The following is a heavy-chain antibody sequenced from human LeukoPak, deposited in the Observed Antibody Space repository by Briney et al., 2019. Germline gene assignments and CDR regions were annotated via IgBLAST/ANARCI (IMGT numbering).Heavy chain of an antibody. J-gene: IGHJ4*02. V-gene: IGHV5-51*01. CDR2: IYPGDSDT. D-gene: IGHD3-9*01. CDR3: ARSKAHYDILTGLISPYYFDY. CDR1: GYSFGYIFSTYW. Sequence: GESLKISCQGSGYSFGYIFSTYWICWVRQMPGNGLEWVGIIYPGDSDTRYSPSFQGQVTISVDTSISTAYLQWSSLKASDSAMYYCARSKAHYDILTGLISPYYFDYWGQGTLVTVSS.